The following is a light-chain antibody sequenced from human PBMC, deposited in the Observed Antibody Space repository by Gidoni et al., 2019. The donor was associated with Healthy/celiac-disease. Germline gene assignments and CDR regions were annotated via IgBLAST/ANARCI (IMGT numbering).Light chain of an antibody. J-gene: IGKJ4*01. CDR2: CAS. Sequence: PGESATLSCRASQSVSSSYFAWYQQKPGQAPRLLIYCASSRATGIPDRFSGSGSGTDFTLTISRLEPEDFAVYYCQQYCSSPLTFGGGTKVEIK. CDR3: QQYCSSPLT. V-gene: IGKV3-20*01. CDR1: QSVSSSY.